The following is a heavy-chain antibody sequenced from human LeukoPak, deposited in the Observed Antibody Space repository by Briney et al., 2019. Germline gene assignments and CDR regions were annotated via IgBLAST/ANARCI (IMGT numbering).Heavy chain of an antibody. J-gene: IGHJ4*02. V-gene: IGHV3-30-3*01. CDR3: ARGALDYFLDY. Sequence: GGSLRLPCAASGFTFSSYAIHWVRQAPGKGLEWVAVISYDGSNKYHADSVKGRFTISRDNSKNTVYLQMNSLRGEDTAVYYCARGALDYFLDYWGQGTLVTVSS. D-gene: IGHD3-16*01. CDR2: ISYDGSNK. CDR1: GFTFSSYA.